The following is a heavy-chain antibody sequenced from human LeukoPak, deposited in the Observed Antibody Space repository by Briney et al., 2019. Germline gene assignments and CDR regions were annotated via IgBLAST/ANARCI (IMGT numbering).Heavy chain of an antibody. J-gene: IGHJ4*02. Sequence: SETLSLTCTVSGYSISRGYYWGWIRQPPGKGLEWIGSIYHSGSTHYHPSLKSRLTISVDTSKNQFSLKLSSVTAADTAVYYCAREEISGYDPYFDYWGQGTLVTVSS. CDR2: IYHSGST. V-gene: IGHV4-38-2*02. CDR3: AREEISGYDPYFDY. CDR1: GYSISRGYY. D-gene: IGHD5-12*01.